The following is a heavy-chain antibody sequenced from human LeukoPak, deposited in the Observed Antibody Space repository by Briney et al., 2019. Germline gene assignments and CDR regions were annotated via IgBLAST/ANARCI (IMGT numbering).Heavy chain of an antibody. J-gene: IGHJ4*02. CDR3: ARVPFNYYDSSGYLDY. D-gene: IGHD3-22*01. CDR2: IYTSGST. CDR1: GGSISSYY. Sequence: SETLSLTCTVSGGSISSYYWSWIRQPAGKGLEWIGRIYTSGSTYYNPPLKSRVTISVDTSKNQFSLKLSSVTAADTAVYYCARVPFNYYDSSGYLDYWGQGTLVTVSS. V-gene: IGHV4-4*07.